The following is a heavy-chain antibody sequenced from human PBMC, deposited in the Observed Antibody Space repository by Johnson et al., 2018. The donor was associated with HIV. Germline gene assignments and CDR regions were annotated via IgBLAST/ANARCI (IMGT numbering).Heavy chain of an antibody. CDR2: ISSSGTTI. D-gene: IGHD2-21*01. CDR1: GFTFSDYY. Sequence: QVQLVESGGGVVQPGRSLRLSCAASGFTFSDYYMSWIRQAPGKGLEWVSYISSSGTTIYFADSVKGRFTLYRDNAKNSLYLQMNSLRAEDTAVYYCAKDPPLCGGDCYAFDIWGQGTMVTVSS. CDR3: AKDPPLCGGDCYAFDI. V-gene: IGHV3-11*01. J-gene: IGHJ3*02.